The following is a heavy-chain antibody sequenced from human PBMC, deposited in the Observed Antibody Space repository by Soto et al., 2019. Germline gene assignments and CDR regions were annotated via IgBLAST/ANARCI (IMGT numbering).Heavy chain of an antibody. CDR3: ARGRYGDY. Sequence: QVHLVQSGAEVKKPGASVKVSCKGSGYAFTTYGITWVRQAPGQGLEWMGWISAHNGNTNYAQKLQGRVTVTRDTSTSPAYTELRSLRSDGTAVYYCARGRYGDYWGQGALVTVSS. V-gene: IGHV1-18*01. D-gene: IGHD1-1*01. J-gene: IGHJ4*02. CDR1: GYAFTTYG. CDR2: ISAHNGNT.